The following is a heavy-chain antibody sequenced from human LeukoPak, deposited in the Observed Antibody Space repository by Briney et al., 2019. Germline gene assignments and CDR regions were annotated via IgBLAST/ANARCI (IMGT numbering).Heavy chain of an antibody. D-gene: IGHD2-15*01. CDR2: VSSDGRST. V-gene: IGHV3-74*01. CDR1: AFTFSSYW. CDR3: ARDHLYCSGGICYFEY. J-gene: IGHJ4*02. Sequence: GGSLRLSCAASAFTFSSYWMHWVRQAPGKGLVWVARVSSDGRSTTSADSVKGRFSISRDNAKNTLYLRMNGLRTEDTAVYYCARDHLYCSGGICYFEYWGQGTLVTVSS.